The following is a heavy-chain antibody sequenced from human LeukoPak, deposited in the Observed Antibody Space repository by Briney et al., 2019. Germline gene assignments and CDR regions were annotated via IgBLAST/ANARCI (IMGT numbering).Heavy chain of an antibody. CDR3: ARVGIFRATLDY. D-gene: IGHD1-26*01. CDR2: INPSGGST. V-gene: IGHV1-46*03. CDR1: GYTFTSYY. Sequence: ASVKVSCKASGYTFTSYYMHWVRQAPGQGLEWMGIINPSGGSTSYAKKFQGRVTMTRDTSTSTVYMELSSLRAEDTAVYYCARVGIFRATLDYWGQGTLVTVSS. J-gene: IGHJ4*02.